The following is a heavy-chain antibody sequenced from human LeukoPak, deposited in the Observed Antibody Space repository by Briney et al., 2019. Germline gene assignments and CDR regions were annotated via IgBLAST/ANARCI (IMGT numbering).Heavy chain of an antibody. D-gene: IGHD1-7*01. J-gene: IGHJ3*02. CDR2: INHSGST. V-gene: IGHV4-34*01. CDR3: ARDRKAWNYAGPKIRNAFDI. Sequence: SETLSLTCAVYGGSFSGYYWSLIRQPPGKGLEWIGEINHSGSTNYNPSLKSRVTISVDTSKNQFSLKLSSVTAADTAVYYCARDRKAWNYAGPKIRNAFDIWGQGTMVTVSS. CDR1: GGSFSGYY.